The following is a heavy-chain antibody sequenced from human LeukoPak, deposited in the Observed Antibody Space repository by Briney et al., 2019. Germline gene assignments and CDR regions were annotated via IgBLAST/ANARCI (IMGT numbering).Heavy chain of an antibody. J-gene: IGHJ4*02. CDR2: ISSSSHI. V-gene: IGHV3-21*01. CDR3: ARDFEAPSGGNTYYFDY. Sequence: GGSLRLSCAASGFTFSSYSMNWVRQAPGKGLEWVSSISSSSHIYYADSVKGRFTISRDNAKNSLYLQMNSLRAEDTAVYYCARDFEAPSGGNTYYFDYWGQGTLVTVSS. D-gene: IGHD2-15*01. CDR1: GFTFSSYS.